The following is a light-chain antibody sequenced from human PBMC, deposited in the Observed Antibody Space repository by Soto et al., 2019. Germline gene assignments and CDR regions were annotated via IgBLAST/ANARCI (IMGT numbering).Light chain of an antibody. CDR2: GAS. J-gene: IGKJ2*01. V-gene: IGKV3-20*01. Sequence: IALTQSPDTLSLSPGESATLSCRASQSIASSNLAWYQQKPGQAPRLLIYGASSRATGIPDRFSGSGSGTDFTLTVSRLEPGDFAVYYCQQSGRSPYTFGQGTKLEIK. CDR3: QQSGRSPYT. CDR1: QSIASSN.